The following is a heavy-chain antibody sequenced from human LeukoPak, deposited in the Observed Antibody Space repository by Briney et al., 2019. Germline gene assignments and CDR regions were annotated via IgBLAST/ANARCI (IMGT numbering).Heavy chain of an antibody. CDR3: ARDGLEYDYVWGSYRNRYYFDY. D-gene: IGHD3-16*02. V-gene: IGHV4-61*02. Sequence: PSETLSLTCTVSGGSISSGSYYWSWLRHPPGKDRKGFGRTIPSGTTNYNPSLKSRVTISVDTSKNQFSLKLSSVTAADTAVYYCARDGLEYDYVWGSYRNRYYFDYWGQGTLVTVSS. J-gene: IGHJ4*02. CDR2: TIPSGTT. CDR1: GGSISSGSYY.